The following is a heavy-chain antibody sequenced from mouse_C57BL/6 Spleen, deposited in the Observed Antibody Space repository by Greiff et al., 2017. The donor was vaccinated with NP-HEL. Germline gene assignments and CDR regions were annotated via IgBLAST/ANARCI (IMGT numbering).Heavy chain of an antibody. V-gene: IGHV1-72*01. D-gene: IGHD3-2*02. Sequence: QVQLQQPGAELVKPGASVKLSCKASGYTFTSYWMHWVKQRPGRGLEWIGRIDPNSGGTKYNEQFKSKATLTADKPSSTAYMLLSRLTSEDSAVYCCARGSSGYVGLAYWGQGTLVTVSA. J-gene: IGHJ3*01. CDR2: IDPNSGGT. CDR3: ARGSSGYVGLAY. CDR1: GYTFTSYW.